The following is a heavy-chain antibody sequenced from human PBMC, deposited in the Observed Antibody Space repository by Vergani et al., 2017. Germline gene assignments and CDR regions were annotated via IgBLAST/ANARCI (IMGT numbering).Heavy chain of an antibody. V-gene: IGHV4-38-2*02. Sequence: QVQLQESGPGLVKPSETLSLTCTVSGYSISRGYYWGWIRQPPGKGLEWIGSIYHSGSTYYNPSLKSRVTISVDTSKNHVSLKLSSVAAADTAVYYCARSMTRDAFDIWGQGTMVTVSS. CDR1: GYSISRGYY. J-gene: IGHJ3*02. CDR3: ARSMTRDAFDI. D-gene: IGHD2-21*02. CDR2: IYHSGST.